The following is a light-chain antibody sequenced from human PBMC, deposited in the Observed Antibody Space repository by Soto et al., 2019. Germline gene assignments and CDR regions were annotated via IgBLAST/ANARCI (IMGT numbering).Light chain of an antibody. CDR3: QTWGRGIHVV. Sequence: QPVLPQSPSASASLGASVKLTCTLSSGHSSYAIAWHQQQPEKGPRYLMKLNSDGSHSKGDGIPDRFSGSSSGAERYRTIACLQSEDEADYDCQTWGRGIHVVFGGGTKLTVL. CDR1: SGHSSYA. V-gene: IGLV4-69*01. CDR2: LNSDGSH. J-gene: IGLJ2*01.